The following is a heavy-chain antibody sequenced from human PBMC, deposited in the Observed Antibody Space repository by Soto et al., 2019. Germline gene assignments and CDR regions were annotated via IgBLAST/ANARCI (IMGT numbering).Heavy chain of an antibody. J-gene: IGHJ4*02. CDR2: IYWDDDK. Sequence: QITLKESGPPLVKPTQTLTLTCTFSGFSLSTSGLGVGWIRQPPGKALEWLALIYWDDDKRYSPSLKSRLTITKDTSRNQVVLTMTNMDPVDTATYYCAHDSVGWYGFDSWGQGALVTVSS. CDR3: AHDSVGWYGFDS. CDR1: GFSLSTSGLG. V-gene: IGHV2-5*02. D-gene: IGHD6-19*01.